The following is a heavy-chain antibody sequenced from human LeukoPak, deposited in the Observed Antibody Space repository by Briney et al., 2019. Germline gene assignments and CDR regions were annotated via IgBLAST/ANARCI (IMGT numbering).Heavy chain of an antibody. V-gene: IGHV4-38-2*02. Sequence: PSETLSLTCTVSGYSISSGYYWGWIRQPPGKGLEWIGSIYYSGSTYYNPSLKSRVTISVDTSKNQFSLKLSSVTAADTAVYYCARDVRSGYLDYWGQGTLVTVSS. CDR1: GYSISSGYY. J-gene: IGHJ4*02. CDR3: ARDVRSGYLDY. D-gene: IGHD3-22*01. CDR2: IYYSGST.